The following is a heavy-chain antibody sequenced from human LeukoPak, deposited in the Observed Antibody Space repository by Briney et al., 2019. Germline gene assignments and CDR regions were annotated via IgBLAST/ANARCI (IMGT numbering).Heavy chain of an antibody. V-gene: IGHV3-30*01. CDR3: ARGSLRFLEWPTLDY. J-gene: IGHJ4*02. CDR2: ISYDGSNK. D-gene: IGHD3-3*01. CDR1: GFTFSSYA. Sequence: GGSLRLSCAASGFTFSSYAMHWLRQAPGKGLEWVAVISYDGSNKYYADSVKGRFTISRDNSKNTLYLQMNSLRAEDTAVYYCARGSLRFLEWPTLDYWGQGTLVTVSS.